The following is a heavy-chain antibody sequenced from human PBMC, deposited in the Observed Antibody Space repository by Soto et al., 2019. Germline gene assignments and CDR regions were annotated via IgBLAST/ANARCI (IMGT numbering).Heavy chain of an antibody. V-gene: IGHV1-69*02. Sequence: QVQLVQSGAEVKKPGSSVRVSCKASGDTFTFYSINWVRQAPGLGLEWMGRINPILSMSNYAQRFQGRVTVTAENSTSTAYMELSILRSEDTAMYYCASSYGSGYRAFDYWGQGALVTVSS. J-gene: IGHJ4*02. CDR1: GDTFTFYS. CDR2: INPILSMS. D-gene: IGHD3-10*01. CDR3: ASSYGSGYRAFDY.